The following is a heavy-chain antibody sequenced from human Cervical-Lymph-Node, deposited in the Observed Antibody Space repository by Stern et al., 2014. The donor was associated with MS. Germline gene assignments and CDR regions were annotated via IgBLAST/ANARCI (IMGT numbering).Heavy chain of an antibody. V-gene: IGHV4-38-2*02. CDR3: ARWGYGDYEADY. CDR1: PYSISSGYY. Sequence: QLQLQESGPRLVKPSETLSLTCSVSPYSISSGYYWAWIRQSPGKGLEWIGTTHRSGSTYYNPSLKSRVPISADPSKTQFFLILTSVAAADTAVYYCARWGYGDYEADYWGQGTLVTVSS. CDR2: THRSGST. D-gene: IGHD4-17*01. J-gene: IGHJ4*02.